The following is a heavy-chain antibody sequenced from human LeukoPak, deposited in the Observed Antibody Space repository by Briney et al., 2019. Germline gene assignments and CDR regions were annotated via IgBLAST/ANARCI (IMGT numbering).Heavy chain of an antibody. V-gene: IGHV5-51*01. D-gene: IGHD2-21*02. Sequence: GESLKISCKGSGYSFTSYWIGWVRQMPGKGLEWMGIIYPGDSDTRYSPSFQGQVTISADKSISTAYLQWSSLKASDTAMYYCARRKPNCGGDCYYDAFDIWGQGTMVTVSS. J-gene: IGHJ3*02. CDR2: IYPGDSDT. CDR1: GYSFTSYW. CDR3: ARRKPNCGGDCYYDAFDI.